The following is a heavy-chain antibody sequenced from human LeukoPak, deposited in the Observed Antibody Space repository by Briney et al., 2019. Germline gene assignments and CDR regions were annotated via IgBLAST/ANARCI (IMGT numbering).Heavy chain of an antibody. CDR3: AKGRGVGYYFDY. CDR2: ISSSGSTI. Sequence: GGSLRLSCAASGFTFSSYWMSWVRQAPGKGLEWVSYISSSGSTIYYADSVKGRFTISRDNAKNSLYLQMNSLRAEDTAVYYCAKGRGVGYYFDYWGQGTLVTVSS. J-gene: IGHJ4*02. V-gene: IGHV3-48*04. CDR1: GFTFSSYW. D-gene: IGHD2-15*01.